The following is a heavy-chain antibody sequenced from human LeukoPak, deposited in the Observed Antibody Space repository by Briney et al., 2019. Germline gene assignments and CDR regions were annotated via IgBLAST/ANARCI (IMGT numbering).Heavy chain of an antibody. D-gene: IGHD3-22*01. CDR1: GGSISSGDYY. CDR3: ASSYYYDSSGYYSDAFDI. CDR2: IYYSGST. J-gene: IGHJ3*02. Sequence: PSQTLSLTCTVSGGSISSGDYYWSWIRQPPGKGLEWIGYIYYSGSTYYNPSLKSRVTISVDTSKNQFSLKLSSVTAADTAVYYCASSYYYDSSGYYSDAFDIWGQGTMVTVSS. V-gene: IGHV4-30-4*01.